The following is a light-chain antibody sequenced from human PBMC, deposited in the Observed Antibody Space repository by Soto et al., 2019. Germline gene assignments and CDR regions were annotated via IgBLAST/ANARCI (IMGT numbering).Light chain of an antibody. CDR2: DTN. J-gene: IGLJ2*01. CDR3: ATWDSRLSAWV. CDR1: SSNIGNNY. Sequence: QSVLTQPPSVSATPGQKVTIACSGSSSNIGNNYVSWYQQLPGTAPKLLIYDTNKRPSGIPDRFSGSKSGTSATLGITVLQTGDEADYYWATWDSRLSAWVCGGGTQLTVL. V-gene: IGLV1-51*01.